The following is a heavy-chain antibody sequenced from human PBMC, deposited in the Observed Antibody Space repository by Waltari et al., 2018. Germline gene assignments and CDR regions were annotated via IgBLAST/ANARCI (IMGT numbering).Heavy chain of an antibody. CDR2: ITSDGSNT. CDR3: VRDRGMDA. J-gene: IGHJ6*02. V-gene: IGHV3-74*01. CDR1: GFTFSRYW. Sequence: EVQLVESGGGLVQPGGSLRLSCAASGFTFSRYWRYGVRQAPGTGLAWVSHITSDGSNTGYADSVKGRFTISRDNAKNTLYMEMNSLRDEDTAVYYCVRDRGMDAWGQGTTVTVSS.